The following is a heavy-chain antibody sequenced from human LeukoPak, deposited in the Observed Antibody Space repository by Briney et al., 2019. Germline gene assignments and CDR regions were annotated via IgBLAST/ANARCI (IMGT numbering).Heavy chain of an antibody. D-gene: IGHD3-3*01. V-gene: IGHV1-69*04. CDR2: IIPVLDIV. J-gene: IGHJ4*02. CDR3: AREYDDPEGGDYFDY. Sequence: SVKVSCKASGGAFSSYAINWVRQAPGQGLEWMGRIIPVLDIVNYAQKFQGRVTITADKSTSTAYMEQSSLRAEDTAVYYCAREYDDPEGGDYFDYWGQGTLVTVSS. CDR1: GGAFSSYA.